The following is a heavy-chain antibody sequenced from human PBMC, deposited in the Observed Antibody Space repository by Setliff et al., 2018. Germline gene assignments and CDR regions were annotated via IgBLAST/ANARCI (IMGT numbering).Heavy chain of an antibody. Sequence: GESLKISCKGSGFSFTDFWIGWVRQMPGKGLEWVGLIYAGDSDTRYNPSFQGRVTMSADKSINTAYLQWSSLKASDTAIYYCARQKSTGSGNNWFDPWGQGTPVTVSS. CDR2: IYAGDSDT. D-gene: IGHD3-10*01. J-gene: IGHJ5*02. V-gene: IGHV5-51*01. CDR3: ARQKSTGSGNNWFDP. CDR1: GFSFTDFW.